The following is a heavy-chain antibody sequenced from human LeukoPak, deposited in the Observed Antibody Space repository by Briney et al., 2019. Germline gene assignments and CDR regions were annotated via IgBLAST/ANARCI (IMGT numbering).Heavy chain of an antibody. CDR1: GYTFTSYD. CDR2: MNPNSGNT. D-gene: IGHD3-22*01. CDR3: ASPIDSSGYYSDY. V-gene: IGHV1-8*01. Sequence: ASVKVSCKASGYTFTSYDINWVRQATGQGLEWMGWMNPNSGNTGYAQKFQGRVTMTRNNSISTAYMELSSLRSEDTAVYYCASPIDSSGYYSDYWGQGTLVTVSS. J-gene: IGHJ4*02.